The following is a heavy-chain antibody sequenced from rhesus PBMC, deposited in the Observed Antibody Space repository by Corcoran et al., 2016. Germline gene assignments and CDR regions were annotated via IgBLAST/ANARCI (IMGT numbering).Heavy chain of an antibody. CDR2: IRGSSGTT. V-gene: IGHV4-165*02. CDR3: ARSGVTATVY. D-gene: IGHD5-36*01. J-gene: IGHJ4*01. Sequence: QVQLQESGPGLVKPSEHLSLICSISCASIRDHYWNWLLQPQGTGLELIGYIRGSSGTTSYNPSLKSRVTMSTDTSKNQFSRTRNSVTAADTAVYYCARSGVTATVYWGQGVLVTVSS. CDR1: CASIRDHY.